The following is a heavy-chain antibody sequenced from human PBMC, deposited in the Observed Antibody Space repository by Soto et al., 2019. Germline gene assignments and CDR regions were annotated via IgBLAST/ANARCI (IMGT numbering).Heavy chain of an antibody. J-gene: IGHJ4*02. Sequence: SETLSLTCTVSGGSISSGDYYWSWIRQPPGKGLEWIGYIYYSGSTYYNPSLKSRATISVDTSKNQFSLKLSSVTAADTAVYYCASSDQARPYYFDYWGQGTLVTVSS. V-gene: IGHV4-30-4*01. CDR2: IYYSGST. CDR3: ASSDQARPYYFDY. CDR1: GGSISSGDYY.